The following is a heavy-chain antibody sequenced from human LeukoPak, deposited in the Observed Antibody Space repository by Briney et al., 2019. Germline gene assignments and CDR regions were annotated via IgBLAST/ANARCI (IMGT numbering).Heavy chain of an antibody. J-gene: IGHJ6*02. CDR3: ARCANHYGSGRAPPLNV. V-gene: IGHV4-34*01. CDR1: GGSFSGYY. Sequence: PSETLSLTCAVYGGSFSGYYWSWIRQPPGKGLEWIGEINHSGSTNYNPSLKSRVTISVDTSKNQFSLKLSSVTAADTAVYYCARCANHYGSGRAPPLNVWGQGTTVTVSS. D-gene: IGHD3-10*01. CDR2: INHSGST.